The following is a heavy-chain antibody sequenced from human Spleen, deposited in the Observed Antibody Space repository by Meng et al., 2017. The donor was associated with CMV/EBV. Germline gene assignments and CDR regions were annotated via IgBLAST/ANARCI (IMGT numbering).Heavy chain of an antibody. CDR1: GGSVSSGSYY. D-gene: IGHD2-2*01. J-gene: IGHJ3*02. CDR3: ARGALGYCSSTSCRDAFDI. CDR2: IYYIGSS. Sequence: SETLSLTCSVSGGSVSSGSYYWTWIRQAPGKGLEWIGYIYYIGSSKYNPSLKSRVTISVDMSKNQFSLKLSSVTAADTAVYYCARGALGYCSSTSCRDAFDIWGQGTMVTVSS. V-gene: IGHV4-61*01.